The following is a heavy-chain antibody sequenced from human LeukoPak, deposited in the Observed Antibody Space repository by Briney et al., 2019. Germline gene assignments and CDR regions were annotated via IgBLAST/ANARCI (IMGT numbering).Heavy chain of an antibody. CDR2: ISAYNGNT. CDR1: GYTFTSYG. Sequence: ASVKVSCKASGYTFTSYGISWVRQAPGQGLEWMGWISAYNGNTNYAQKLQGRATMTTDTSTSTAYMELRSLRSDDTAVYYCARDRLSRFLEWLHKDYWGQGTLVTVSS. D-gene: IGHD3-3*01. J-gene: IGHJ4*02. V-gene: IGHV1-18*01. CDR3: ARDRLSRFLEWLHKDY.